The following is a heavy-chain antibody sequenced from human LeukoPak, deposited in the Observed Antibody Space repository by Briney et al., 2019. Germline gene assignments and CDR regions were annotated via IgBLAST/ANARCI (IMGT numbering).Heavy chain of an antibody. CDR2: IIPIFGTA. CDR1: GGTFSSYA. V-gene: IGHV1-69*01. J-gene: IGHJ3*02. Sequence: GSSVKVSCKASGGTFSSYAISWVRQAPGQGREGMGGIIPIFGTANYAQKFHGRVTITADESTSTAYIELSSLRSEDTAVYYCARGTHIVGARDAFDIWGQGTMVTVSS. CDR3: ARGTHIVGARDAFDI. D-gene: IGHD1-26*01.